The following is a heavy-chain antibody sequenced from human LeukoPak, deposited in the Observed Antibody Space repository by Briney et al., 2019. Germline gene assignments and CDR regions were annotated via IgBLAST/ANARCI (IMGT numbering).Heavy chain of an antibody. V-gene: IGHV4-59*12. Sequence: SETLSLTCTVSGGSISSYYWSWIRQPPGKGLEWIGYIYYSGSTNYNPSLKSRVTISVDTSKNQFSLKLSSVTAADTAVYYCARSPSYYYDSSGQEDDYWGRGTLVTVSS. D-gene: IGHD3-22*01. CDR1: GGSISSYY. CDR3: ARSPSYYYDSSGQEDDY. CDR2: IYYSGST. J-gene: IGHJ4*02.